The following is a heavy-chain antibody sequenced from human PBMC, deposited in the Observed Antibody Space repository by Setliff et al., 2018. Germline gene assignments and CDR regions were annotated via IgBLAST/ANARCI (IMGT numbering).Heavy chain of an antibody. CDR2: IYPGNADT. CDR3: ARRGERFFNWFDP. CDR1: GYSFTDYW. J-gene: IGHJ5*02. D-gene: IGHD2-21*01. Sequence: GESLKISCKGSGYSFTDYWIAWVRQTPGKGLEWMGTIYPGNADTRSSPSFQGQATISTDTSINTAFLQWNNLKASDTAVYYCARRGERFFNWFDPWGQGTLVTVSS. V-gene: IGHV5-51*01.